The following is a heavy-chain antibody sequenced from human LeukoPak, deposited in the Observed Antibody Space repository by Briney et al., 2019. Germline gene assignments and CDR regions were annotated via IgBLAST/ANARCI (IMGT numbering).Heavy chain of an antibody. Sequence: PGGSLRLSCAASGFTFSSYGMHWVRQAPGKGLEWVAVISCDGSNKYYADSVKGRFTISRDNSKNTLYLQMNSLRAEDTAVYYCARIRDDYNPLDYWGQGTLVTVSS. CDR2: ISCDGSNK. CDR3: ARIRDDYNPLDY. V-gene: IGHV3-30*03. D-gene: IGHD5-24*01. J-gene: IGHJ4*02. CDR1: GFTFSSYG.